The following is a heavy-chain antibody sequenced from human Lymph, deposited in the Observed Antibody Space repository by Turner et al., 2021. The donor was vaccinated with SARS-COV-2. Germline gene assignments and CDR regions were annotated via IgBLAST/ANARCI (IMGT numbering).Heavy chain of an antibody. CDR2: IYYIGST. V-gene: IGHV4-39*01. D-gene: IGHD3-3*01. J-gene: IGHJ3*02. Sequence: QLQLQESGPGLVKPSATLSLPCTISGGSISSSSSCWGWIRQPPGKGLECIGGIYYIGSTYYNPSLKSRVTISVDTSKNLFSLKLNSVTAADTAVYYCAGNAYDFWSGYFSVSAFGIRGQGTIVTVSS. CDR1: GGSISSSSSC. CDR3: AGNAYDFWSGYFSVSAFGI.